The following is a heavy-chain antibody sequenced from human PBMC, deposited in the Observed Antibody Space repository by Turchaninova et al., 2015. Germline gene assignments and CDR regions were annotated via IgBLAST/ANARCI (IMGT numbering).Heavy chain of an antibody. CDR3: VRRAGGSSWVDI. Sequence: QVQLQESGPGLVKHSETLSLTCAVSGYSISSDYYWGWLRRPPGKGREWIGNIYHSGSTYYNPSLKSRVTISVDTSKNQFSLKLSSVTAADTAVYYCVRRAGGSSWVDIWGQGTMVTVSS. D-gene: IGHD6-13*01. CDR2: IYHSGST. CDR1: GYSISSDYY. V-gene: IGHV4-38-2*01. J-gene: IGHJ3*02.